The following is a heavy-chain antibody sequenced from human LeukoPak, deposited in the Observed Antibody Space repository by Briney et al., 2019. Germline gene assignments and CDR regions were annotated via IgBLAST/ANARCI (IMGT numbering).Heavy chain of an antibody. CDR1: GYTFTSYD. J-gene: IGHJ6*02. V-gene: IGHV1-8*01. CDR2: MNPNSGNT. CDR3: ARYYDFWSGYYNYYYYYGMDV. D-gene: IGHD3-3*01. Sequence: GASVKVSCKASGYTFTSYDINWVRQATGQGLEWMGWMNPNSGNTGYAQKFQGRVTMTRNTSISTAYMELSSLRSEDTAVYYCARYYDFWSGYYNYYYYYGMDVWGQGTTATVSS.